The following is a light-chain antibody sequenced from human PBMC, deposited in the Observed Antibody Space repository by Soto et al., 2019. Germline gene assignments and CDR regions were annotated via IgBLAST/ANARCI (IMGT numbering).Light chain of an antibody. V-gene: IGKV3-20*01. J-gene: IGKJ3*01. CDR1: QGVSNY. CDR3: QQYGSSPFT. CDR2: DAS. Sequence: EIVLTQSSATLSLSPGERATLSCRASQGVSNYLAWYHQKAGQAPRLLIYDASSRATGIPDRFSGSGSGTDFTLTISRLEPEDFAVYYCQQYGSSPFTFGPGTKVDIK.